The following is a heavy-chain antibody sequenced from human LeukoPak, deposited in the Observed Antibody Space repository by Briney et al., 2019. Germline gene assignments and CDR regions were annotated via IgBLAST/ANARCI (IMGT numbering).Heavy chain of an antibody. Sequence: GGSLRLSCAASGFTFSSYAMHWVRQAPGKGLEWVAVISYDGSNKYYADSVKGRFTISRDNSKNTLYLQMNSLRAEDTAVYYCARDPAGYCSSTSCKGHYYYYMDVWGKGTTVTVSS. V-gene: IGHV3-30-3*01. CDR1: GFTFSSYA. J-gene: IGHJ6*03. D-gene: IGHD2-2*01. CDR2: ISYDGSNK. CDR3: ARDPAGYCSSTSCKGHYYYYMDV.